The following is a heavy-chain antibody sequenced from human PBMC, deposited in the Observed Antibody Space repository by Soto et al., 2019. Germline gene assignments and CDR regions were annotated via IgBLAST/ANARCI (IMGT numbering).Heavy chain of an antibody. J-gene: IGHJ6*02. CDR1: GFTFSSYA. CDR2: ISYDGSNK. D-gene: IGHD4-17*01. V-gene: IGHV3-30-3*01. Sequence: QVQLVESGGGVVQPGRSLRLSCAASGFTFSSYAIHWVRQAPGKGLEWVAVISYDGSNKYYADSVKGRFTISRDNSKNTVYLQMNSLRAEDTAVYYCARDQGQGNYGDYDYYYYGMDVWGQGTTVTVSS. CDR3: ARDQGQGNYGDYDYYYYGMDV.